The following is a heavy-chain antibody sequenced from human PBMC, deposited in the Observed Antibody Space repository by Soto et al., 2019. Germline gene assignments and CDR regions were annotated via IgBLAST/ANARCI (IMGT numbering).Heavy chain of an antibody. CDR2: LNQDGSER. CDR1: GFSFSSYW. D-gene: IGHD3-10*01. CDR3: VVSGIYSL. V-gene: IGHV3-7*01. J-gene: IGHJ4*02. Sequence: EVQLVESGGGLVQPGGSLRLACVVSGFSFSSYWMRWVRQAPGKGLECVANLNQDGSERYYVDSVKGRFTISRDNAKNSLYLQMNSLRAEDTAVYYCVVSGIYSLWGQGTLVTVSS.